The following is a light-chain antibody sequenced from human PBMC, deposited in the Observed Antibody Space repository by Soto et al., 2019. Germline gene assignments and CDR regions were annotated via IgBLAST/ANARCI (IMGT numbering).Light chain of an antibody. CDR3: TSYTTRSTLV. CDR2: DVT. V-gene: IGLV2-14*01. Sequence: QSALTQPASVSGSPGQSITISCTGTNSDIGTYNSVSWYQQHAGKVPKLMIYDVTNRPSGVSDRFSGSKSGNTASLTISGLQAEDEADYYSTSYTTRSTLVFGGGTKLTVL. CDR1: NSDIGTYNS. J-gene: IGLJ2*01.